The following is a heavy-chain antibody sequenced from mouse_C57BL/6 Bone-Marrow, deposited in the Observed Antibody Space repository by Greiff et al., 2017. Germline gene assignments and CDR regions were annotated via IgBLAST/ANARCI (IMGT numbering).Heavy chain of an antibody. CDR1: GFTFSSYG. Sequence: EVKLVESGGDLVKPGGSLKLSCAASGFTFSSYGMSWVRQTPDKRLEWVATISSGGSYTYYPDSVKGRFTISRDNAKNTLYLQMSSLKSEDTAMYYCARHLYYYVFAYWGQGTLVTVSA. D-gene: IGHD1-1*01. CDR2: ISSGGSYT. J-gene: IGHJ3*01. CDR3: ARHLYYYVFAY. V-gene: IGHV5-6*02.